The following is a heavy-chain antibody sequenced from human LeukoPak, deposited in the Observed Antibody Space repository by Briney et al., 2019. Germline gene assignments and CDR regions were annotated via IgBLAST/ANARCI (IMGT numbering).Heavy chain of an antibody. CDR3: ARESLGGSWFDY. J-gene: IGHJ4*02. D-gene: IGHD6-13*01. CDR1: GFTFDDYA. CDR2: ISYDGSSK. V-gene: IGHV3-30*04. Sequence: GRSLRLSCAASGFTFDDYAMHWVRQAPGKGLEWVAIISYDGSSKYYADSVKGRFTLSRDNSKNMLYLQMNSLRADDTAVYYCARESLGGSWFDYWGQGTLVTVSS.